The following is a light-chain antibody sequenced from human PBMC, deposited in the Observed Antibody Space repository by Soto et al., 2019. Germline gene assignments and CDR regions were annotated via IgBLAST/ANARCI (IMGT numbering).Light chain of an antibody. CDR3: QHTSSTPT. CDR2: AAS. J-gene: IGKJ4*01. CDR1: QSIRSY. V-gene: IGKV1-39*01. Sequence: DIQLTHSPSSLSTSVGERVTITCRASQSIRSYLNWYQQKPGKAPKLLIYAASSLQTGVSSRFSGSGSGTDFTLTISNLQPEDFATYYCQHTSSTPTLGGGTKVDIK.